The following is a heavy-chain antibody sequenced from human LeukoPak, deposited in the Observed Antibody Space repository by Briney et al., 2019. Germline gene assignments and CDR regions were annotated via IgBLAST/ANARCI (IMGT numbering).Heavy chain of an antibody. CDR1: GFTFSSYA. CDR2: ISGSGGST. J-gene: IGHJ4*02. D-gene: IGHD3-22*01. V-gene: IGHV3-23*01. Sequence: GGSLRLSCAASGFTFSSYAMSWVRQAPGKGLEWVSAISGSGGSTYYADSVKGRFTISRDNSKNTLYLQMNSLRAEDTAVYYCAKELSLYDSSGYAVWYYFDYWGQGTLVTVSS. CDR3: AKELSLYDSSGYAVWYYFDY.